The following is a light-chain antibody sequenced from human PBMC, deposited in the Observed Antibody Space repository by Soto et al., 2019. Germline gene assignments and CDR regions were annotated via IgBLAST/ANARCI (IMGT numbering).Light chain of an antibody. CDR2: AAS. J-gene: IGKJ5*01. CDR3: QQYGSSPT. V-gene: IGKV3-20*01. CDR1: QSLSSSY. Sequence: ELVLTQSPGTLSLSPGARATLSCRASQSLSSSYLAWYQQKPGQAPRLLIYAASSRATGIPDRFIVIGSGTEFTLPLSRLEPEDFAVYDCQQYGSSPTFGQGTRLEIK.